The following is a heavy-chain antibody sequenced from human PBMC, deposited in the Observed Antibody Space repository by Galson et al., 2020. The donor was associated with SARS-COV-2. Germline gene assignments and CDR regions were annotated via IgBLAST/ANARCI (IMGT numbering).Heavy chain of an antibody. CDR3: TATRAY. CDR2: INSDGNNT. V-gene: IGHV3-74*01. D-gene: IGHD1-26*01. CDR1: GFTFSTYW. J-gene: IGHJ4*02. Sequence: GGSLRLSCAASGFTFSTYWMHWVRQAPGKGLVWVSRINSDGNNTSYADSVKGRFTISRDNAKNTRYLQMNSLRAEDTAVYYCTATRAYWGQGTLVTVSS.